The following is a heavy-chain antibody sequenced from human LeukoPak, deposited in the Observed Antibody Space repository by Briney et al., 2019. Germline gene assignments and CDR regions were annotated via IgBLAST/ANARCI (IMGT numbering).Heavy chain of an antibody. CDR2: IRYDGSNK. V-gene: IGHV3-30*02. Sequence: GGSLRLSCAASGFTFSSYGMHRVRQAPGKGLGWVAFIRYDGSNKYYADSVKGRFTISRDNSKNTLYLQMNSLRAEDTAVYYCAKDYYDFWSGYYLDAFDIWGQGTMVTVSS. J-gene: IGHJ3*02. CDR1: GFTFSSYG. D-gene: IGHD3-3*01. CDR3: AKDYYDFWSGYYLDAFDI.